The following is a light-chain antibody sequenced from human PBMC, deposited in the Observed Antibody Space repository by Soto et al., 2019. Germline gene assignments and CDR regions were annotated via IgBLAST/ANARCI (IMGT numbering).Light chain of an antibody. CDR3: QQRSNGGHS. V-gene: IGKV3-11*01. Sequence: EIVLTQSPATLSLSPGERATLSCRASQSVSSYLAWYQQKPGQAPRLLIYDASNRATGIPARFSGSGSGTDFTPTISSLEPEDFAVYHCQQRSNGGHSFGGGTKVEIK. CDR2: DAS. CDR1: QSVSSY. J-gene: IGKJ4*01.